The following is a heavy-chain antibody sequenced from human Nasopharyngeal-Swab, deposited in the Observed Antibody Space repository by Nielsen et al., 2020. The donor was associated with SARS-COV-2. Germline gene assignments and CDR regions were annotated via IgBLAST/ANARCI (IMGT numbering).Heavy chain of an antibody. Sequence: GSLRLSCTVSGCSISSYYWSWIRQSPGKGLEWIGYFYYSGITNYNPSLKSRVTILIDTSKNQFSLKLNSVTAADTAVYYCAREVVGGLVDSWGQGTLVTVSS. CDR2: FYYSGIT. CDR3: AREVVGGLVDS. J-gene: IGHJ4*02. D-gene: IGHD1-26*01. CDR1: GCSISSYY. V-gene: IGHV4-59*12.